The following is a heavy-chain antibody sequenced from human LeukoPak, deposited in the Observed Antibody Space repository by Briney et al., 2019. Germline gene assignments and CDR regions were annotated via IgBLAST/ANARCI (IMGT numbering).Heavy chain of an antibody. V-gene: IGHV5-51*01. CDR1: GYSFTSYW. D-gene: IGHD3-22*01. Sequence: GESLKISCKGSGYSFTSYWIGWVRLMPGKGLECIGTIYPGDSDTRYNPSFQGQVTFSADKSISTAYLQWSSLKASDTAMYYCARLTYYYDSSGIDYWGQGTLVTVSS. CDR3: ARLTYYYDSSGIDY. CDR2: IYPGDSDT. J-gene: IGHJ4*02.